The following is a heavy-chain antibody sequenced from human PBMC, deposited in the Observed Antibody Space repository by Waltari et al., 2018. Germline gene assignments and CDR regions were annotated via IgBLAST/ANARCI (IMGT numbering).Heavy chain of an antibody. CDR2: INHGVKT. Sequence: VRLDQWGTELVEPWETLSLTCAVYDGSFSAFFWRWVRQAPGKGLEWIGEINHGVKTDYNPSLKSRLFMSVDPSKNQFSLMLSSVTAADTAVYYCVRSHCIGDSCFRYFDSWGQGTLVTVSS. J-gene: IGHJ4*02. CDR3: VRSHCIGDSCFRYFDS. D-gene: IGHD2-15*01. V-gene: IGHV4-34*01. CDR1: DGSFSAFF.